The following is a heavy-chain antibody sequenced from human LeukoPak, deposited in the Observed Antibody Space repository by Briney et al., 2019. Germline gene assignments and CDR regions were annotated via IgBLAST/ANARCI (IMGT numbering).Heavy chain of an antibody. CDR1: GFTFSSYW. J-gene: IGHJ3*02. V-gene: IGHV3-7*03. CDR3: ARRRGVIITSSTGAFDI. Sequence: PGGSLRLSCAASGFTFSSYWMSWVRQAPGKGLEWVANIKQDGSEKYYVDSVKGRFTISRDNAKNSLYLQMNSLRAEDTAVYYCARRRGVIITSSTGAFDIWGQGTMVTVSS. CDR2: IKQDGSEK. D-gene: IGHD3-10*01.